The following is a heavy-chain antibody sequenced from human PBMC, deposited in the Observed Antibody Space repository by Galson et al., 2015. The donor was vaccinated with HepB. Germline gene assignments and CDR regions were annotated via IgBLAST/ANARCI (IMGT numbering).Heavy chain of an antibody. CDR2: INSNRGNT. CDR1: GSIFPSGD. J-gene: IGHJ4*02. V-gene: IGHV1-8*01. D-gene: IGHD6-13*01. CDR3: QFRGSSWRGLDL. Sequence: SVKVTCKASGSIFPSGDFNWVRQATGQGLEWRGWINSNRGNTGFAQKFQGRVTLTRDTSISSAYMELSSLTFDDTAVYYCQFRGSSWRGLDLWGQGTLVTVSS.